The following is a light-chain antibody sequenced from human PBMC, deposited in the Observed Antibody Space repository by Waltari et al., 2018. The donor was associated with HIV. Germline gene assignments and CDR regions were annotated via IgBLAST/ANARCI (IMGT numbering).Light chain of an antibody. CDR1: KLGDQY. Sequence: SYGLSQPPSVPVSPGQTASITCFGDKLGDQYVSWYQQKTGQSAVLVVYQDTKRPSGIPDRFSGSNSGNTATLTISGTQAVDEADYYCQAWGINSVIFGGGTHLTVL. CDR2: QDT. V-gene: IGLV3-1*01. J-gene: IGLJ2*01. CDR3: QAWGINSVI.